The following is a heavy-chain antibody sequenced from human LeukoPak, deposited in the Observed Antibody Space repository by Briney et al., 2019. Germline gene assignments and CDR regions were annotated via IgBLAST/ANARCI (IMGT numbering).Heavy chain of an antibody. D-gene: IGHD4-17*01. CDR2: INHSGST. CDR3: ARASSGDYVRVQFDCFDP. CDR1: GGSFSGYY. Sequence: PSETLSLTCAVYGGSFSGYYWSWIRQPPGKGLEWIGEINHSGSTNYNPSLKSRVTISVDTSKNQFSLKLSSVTAAATAVYYCARASSGDYVRVQFDCFDPGGQGTLVTVSS. J-gene: IGHJ5*02. V-gene: IGHV4-34*01.